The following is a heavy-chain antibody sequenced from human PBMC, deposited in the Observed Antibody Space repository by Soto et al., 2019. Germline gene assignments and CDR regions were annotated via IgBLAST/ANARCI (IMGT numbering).Heavy chain of an antibody. D-gene: IGHD2-15*01. CDR2: IYPGDSDT. Sequence: GESLKISCKGAGYSFSSYWIGWVRQIPGKGLEWMGIIYPGDSDTRYSPSFQGQVTISADKSISTAYLQWSSLKASDTAMYYCAYNYCSGGSCYFDYWGKGTLVTVSS. V-gene: IGHV5-51*01. J-gene: IGHJ4*02. CDR3: AYNYCSGGSCYFDY. CDR1: GYSFSSYW.